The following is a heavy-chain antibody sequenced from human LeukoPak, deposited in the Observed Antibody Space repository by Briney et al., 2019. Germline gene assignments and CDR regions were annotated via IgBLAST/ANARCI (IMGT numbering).Heavy chain of an antibody. J-gene: IGHJ4*02. V-gene: IGHV3-74*01. D-gene: IGHD5-18*01. CDR3: ARDAPGNTALDY. Sequence: PGGSLRLSCAASGFTFVSYWMHWVRQAPGKGLVWVSRINGYGSSTDFADSVKGRFTISRDNAKNTLYLQMNSLRAEDTVVYYCARDAPGNTALDYWGQGTLVTVSS. CDR1: GFTFVSYW. CDR2: INGYGSST.